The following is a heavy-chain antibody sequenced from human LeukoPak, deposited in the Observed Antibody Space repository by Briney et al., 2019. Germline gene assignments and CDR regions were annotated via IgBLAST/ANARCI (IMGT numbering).Heavy chain of an antibody. CDR1: GFTFVSYV. J-gene: IGHJ4*02. V-gene: IGHV3-30*04. CDR3: ARGLPTVTIFGAFDY. Sequence: GGSLRLSCAASGFTFVSYVMHWVRQAPGKGLECVAVISYDGRNKYYADSVKGRFTVSRDNSKNTLYLQMNSLRAEDTAVYYCARGLPTVTIFGAFDYWGQGTLVTVSS. D-gene: IGHD3-3*01. CDR2: ISYDGRNK.